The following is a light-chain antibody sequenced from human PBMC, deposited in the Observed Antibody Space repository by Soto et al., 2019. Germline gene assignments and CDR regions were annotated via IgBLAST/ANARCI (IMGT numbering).Light chain of an antibody. CDR1: SNDIGTYRY. CDR2: EVS. J-gene: IGLJ3*02. Sequence: QSALTQPASVSGSPGQSITISCTGTSNDIGTYRYVSWYQQHPGKVPKLIIFEVSDRPSGVSHRLSGSKSGNTASLTISGIQAEDEADYYCTSYTTSSTLVFGGGTKLTVL. V-gene: IGLV2-14*01. CDR3: TSYTTSSTLV.